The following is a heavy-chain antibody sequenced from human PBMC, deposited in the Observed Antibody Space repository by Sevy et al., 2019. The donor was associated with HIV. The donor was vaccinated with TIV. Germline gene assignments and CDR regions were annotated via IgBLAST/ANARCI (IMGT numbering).Heavy chain of an antibody. Sequence: GGSLRLSCSASGFTFSNFAMHWVRQAPGKGLEYVSAISSHGGTTYYADSVKGRFTISRDNSKNTLYLRMNSLRAEDTAVYYCAKDPVLRFLEWSDYFDYWGQGTLVTVSS. V-gene: IGHV3-64*04. CDR3: AKDPVLRFLEWSDYFDY. CDR2: ISSHGGTT. D-gene: IGHD3-3*01. CDR1: GFTFSNFA. J-gene: IGHJ4*02.